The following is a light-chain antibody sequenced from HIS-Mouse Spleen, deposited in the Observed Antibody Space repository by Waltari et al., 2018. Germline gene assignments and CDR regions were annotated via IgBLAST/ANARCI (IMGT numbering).Light chain of an antibody. CDR2: EGS. CDR1: SSDVGSYHL. J-gene: IGLJ3*02. CDR3: CSYAGSSTWV. V-gene: IGLV2-23*01. Sequence: QSALTPPASVSGPPGQSITISCTGTSSDVGSYHLVSWYQQHPGKAPKLMIYEGSKRPSGVSNRFSGSKSGNTASLTISGLQAEDEADYYCCSYAGSSTWVFGGGTKLTVL.